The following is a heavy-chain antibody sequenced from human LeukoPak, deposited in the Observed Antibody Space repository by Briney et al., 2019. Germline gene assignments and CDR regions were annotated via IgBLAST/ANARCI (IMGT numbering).Heavy chain of an antibody. V-gene: IGHV5-51*01. Sequence: GGSLKISCKGSGYSFTSYWIGWVRQMPGKGLEWMGIIYPGDSDTRYSPSFQGQVTISADKSISTAYLQWSSLKASDTAMYYCARRRVSEGAMTNFDYWGQGTLVTVSS. CDR3: ARRRVSEGAMTNFDY. J-gene: IGHJ4*02. CDR2: IYPGDSDT. D-gene: IGHD1-26*01. CDR1: GYSFTSYW.